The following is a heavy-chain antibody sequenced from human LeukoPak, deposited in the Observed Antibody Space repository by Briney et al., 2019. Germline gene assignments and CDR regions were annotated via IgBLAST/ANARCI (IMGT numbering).Heavy chain of an antibody. CDR3: ASRWGTYYGSGSPRWFDP. CDR1: GGSISSSSYY. J-gene: IGHJ5*02. D-gene: IGHD3-10*01. CDR2: IYYSGST. Sequence: SETLSLTCTVSGGSISSSSYYWGWIRQPPGKGLEWIGSIYYSGSTYYNPSLKSRVTISVDTSKNQFSLKLSSVTAADTAVYYCASRWGTYYGSGSPRWFDPWGQGTLVTVSS. V-gene: IGHV4-39*01.